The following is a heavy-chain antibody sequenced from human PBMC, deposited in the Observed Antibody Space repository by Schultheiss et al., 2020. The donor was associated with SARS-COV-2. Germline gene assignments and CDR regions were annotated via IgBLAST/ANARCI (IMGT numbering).Heavy chain of an antibody. V-gene: IGHV4-38-2*01. CDR1: GYSISSGYY. Sequence: SETLSLTCAVSGYSISSGYYWGWIRQPPGKGLEWIGYIYYSGSTYYNPSLKSRVTISVDTSKNQFSLKLSSVTAADTAVYYCARAEIVATISWFDPWGQGTLVTVSS. CDR3: ARAEIVATISWFDP. D-gene: IGHD5-12*01. CDR2: IYYSGST. J-gene: IGHJ5*02.